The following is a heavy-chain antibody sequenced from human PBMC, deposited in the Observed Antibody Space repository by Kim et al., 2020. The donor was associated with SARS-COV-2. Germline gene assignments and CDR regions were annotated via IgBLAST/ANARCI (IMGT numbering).Heavy chain of an antibody. Sequence: SSQNIQGRVPITRDTSATTAYMELSSLTFKDTAVYYCAREGSGSYNWLDPWGQGTLVTVSS. J-gene: IGHJ5*02. D-gene: IGHD3-10*01. CDR3: AREGSGSYNWLDP. V-gene: IGHV1-3*01.